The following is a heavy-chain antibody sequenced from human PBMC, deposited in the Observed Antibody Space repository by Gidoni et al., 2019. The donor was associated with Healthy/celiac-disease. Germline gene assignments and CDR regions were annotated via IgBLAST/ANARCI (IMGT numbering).Heavy chain of an antibody. J-gene: IGHJ5*02. CDR2: IYYSGST. V-gene: IGHV4-39*01. Sequence: QLQLQESGPGLVTPSEPLSLTCTVSGGSISSSSYYWGWIRQPPGQGLEWIGSIYYSGSTYYNPSLKSRVNISVDTSKNQFSLKLSSVTAADTAVYYCARHRYSSSSGWFDPWGQGTLVTVSS. CDR1: GGSISSSSYY. CDR3: ARHRYSSSSGWFDP. D-gene: IGHD6-6*01.